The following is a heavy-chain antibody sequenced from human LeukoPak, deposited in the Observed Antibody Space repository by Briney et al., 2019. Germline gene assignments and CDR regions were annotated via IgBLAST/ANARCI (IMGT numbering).Heavy chain of an antibody. D-gene: IGHD5-18*01. CDR2: TRYDGSNK. CDR3: ARDYTSDTAMVYYYYYGMDV. Sequence: GGSLRLSCAASGFTFSSYGMHWVRQAPGKGLEWVALTRYDGSNKYYADSVKGRFTISRDNSKNTLFLQMNSLRAEDTAVYYCARDYTSDTAMVYYYYYGMDVRGQGTTVTVSS. V-gene: IGHV3-30*02. CDR1: GFTFSSYG. J-gene: IGHJ6*02.